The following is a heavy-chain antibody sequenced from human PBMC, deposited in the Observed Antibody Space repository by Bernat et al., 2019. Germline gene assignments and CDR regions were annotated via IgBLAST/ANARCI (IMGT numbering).Heavy chain of an antibody. D-gene: IGHD1-26*01. CDR1: GFTFSTNG. J-gene: IGHJ4*02. V-gene: IGHV3-30*02. Sequence: QLQLVESGGGVVQPGGSLRLSCAASGFTFSTNGMHWVRHAPGKGLEWVAFIRYDGSNKYYADSVKGRLTITTDNSKNTLYLQINSLRAEETAVYYCAKDRGGGSYFDYWGQGTLVTVSS. CDR2: IRYDGSNK. CDR3: AKDRGGGSYFDY.